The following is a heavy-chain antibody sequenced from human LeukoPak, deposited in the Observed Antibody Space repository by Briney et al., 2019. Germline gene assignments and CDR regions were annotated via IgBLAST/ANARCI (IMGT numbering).Heavy chain of an antibody. Sequence: GESLKISCKGSGYSFTSYWIGWVRQLPGKGLEWMGIIYPGDSDTRYSPSFQGQVTISADKSISTAYLQWSSLKASDTAMYYCARLGGYCGGDCYSDYFDYWGQGTLVTVSS. J-gene: IGHJ4*02. V-gene: IGHV5-51*01. CDR3: ARLGGYCGGDCYSDYFDY. CDR2: IYPGDSDT. D-gene: IGHD2-21*02. CDR1: GYSFTSYW.